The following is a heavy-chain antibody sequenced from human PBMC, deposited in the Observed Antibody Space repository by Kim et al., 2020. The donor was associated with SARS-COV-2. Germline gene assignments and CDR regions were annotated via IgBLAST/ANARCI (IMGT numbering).Heavy chain of an antibody. CDR1: GRSFSGYY. Sequence: SETLSLTCAVYGRSFSGYYWPWIRQAPGTGLQWIGEITPTGTTNYDPSLRSRVTISVAASEKQFSLTLTSATAADTAVYYCARGKSEYFGSGRARSFDLWGRGSLVTVSS. CDR2: ITPTGTT. V-gene: IGHV4-34*01. J-gene: IGHJ2*01. D-gene: IGHD3-10*01. CDR3: ARGKSEYFGSGRARSFDL.